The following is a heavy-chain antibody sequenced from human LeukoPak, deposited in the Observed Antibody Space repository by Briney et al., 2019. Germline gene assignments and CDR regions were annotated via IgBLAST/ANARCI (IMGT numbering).Heavy chain of an antibody. Sequence: GGTLRLSCADSGFTFSSYAMSWVRQAPGKGLEWVSTISGSGGSTYNADSVQGRFTISRDNSKTTLYLQMNSLRAEDTAVYYCAKDGDRDYGDYLQHYFDYWGQGTLVTVSS. CDR2: ISGSGGST. D-gene: IGHD4-17*01. V-gene: IGHV3-23*01. CDR3: AKDGDRDYGDYLQHYFDY. J-gene: IGHJ4*02. CDR1: GFTFSSYA.